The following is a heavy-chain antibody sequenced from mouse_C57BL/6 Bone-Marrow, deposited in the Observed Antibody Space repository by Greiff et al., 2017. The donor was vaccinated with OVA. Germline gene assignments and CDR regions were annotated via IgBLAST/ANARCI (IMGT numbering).Heavy chain of an antibody. CDR2: INPYNGGT. CDR3: ARERVYYGKEDFDY. CDR1: GYTFTDYY. D-gene: IGHD2-1*01. V-gene: IGHV1-19*01. J-gene: IGHJ2*01. Sequence: DVKLQESGPVLVKPGASVKMSCKASGYTFTDYYMNWVKQSHGKSLEWIGVINPYNGGTSYNQKFKGKATLTVDKSSSTAYMELNSLTSEDSAVYYCARERVYYGKEDFDYWGQGTTLTVSS.